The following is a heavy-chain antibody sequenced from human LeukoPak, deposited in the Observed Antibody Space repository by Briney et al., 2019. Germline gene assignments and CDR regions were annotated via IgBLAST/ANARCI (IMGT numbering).Heavy chain of an antibody. CDR2: IKEDGSQK. CDR1: GFTFSSNW. Sequence: GGSLRLSCAASGFTFSSNWMTWVRQAPGKGLEWVANIKEDGSQKQYVDSVKGRFTISRDNAMNSLYLQMNSLRAEDTAVYYCASGNFFDYWGQGTLVIVSA. J-gene: IGHJ4*02. V-gene: IGHV3-7*01. CDR3: ASGNFFDY.